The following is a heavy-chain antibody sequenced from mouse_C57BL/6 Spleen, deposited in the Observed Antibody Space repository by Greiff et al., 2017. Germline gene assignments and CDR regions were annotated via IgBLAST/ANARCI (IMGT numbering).Heavy chain of an antibody. CDR1: GYTFTGYW. D-gene: IGHD1-1*01. Sequence: QVQLKQSGAELMKPGASVKLSCKATGYTFTGYWIAWVKQRPGHGLEWIGEILPGSGSTNYNEKFKGKATFTADTSSTTAYMQLSSLTTEDSAIYYCSRGIYYCSSLYAMDYWGQGTSVTVSS. J-gene: IGHJ4*01. CDR2: ILPGSGST. CDR3: SRGIYYCSSLYAMDY. V-gene: IGHV1-9*01.